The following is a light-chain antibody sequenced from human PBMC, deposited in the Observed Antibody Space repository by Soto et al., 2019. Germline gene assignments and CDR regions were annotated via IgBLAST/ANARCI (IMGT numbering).Light chain of an antibody. CDR3: CSYARSSTFV. CDR2: EGS. J-gene: IGLJ2*01. V-gene: IGLV2-23*03. CDR1: SNDVGSYNL. Sequence: QSALTQPASVSGSPGQSITISCTGTSNDVGSYNLVSWYQQHPGKAPKLMIYEGSKRPSGVSNRFSGSKCDNTASLTISGLQAEDEADYYCCSYARSSTFVFGGGTKLTVL.